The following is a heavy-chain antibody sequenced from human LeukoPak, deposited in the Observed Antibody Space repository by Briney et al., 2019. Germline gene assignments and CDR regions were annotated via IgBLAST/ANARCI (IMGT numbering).Heavy chain of an antibody. J-gene: IGHJ3*01. CDR2: IYYSGST. V-gene: IGHV4-30-4*01. Sequence: SETLSLTCTVSGGSISSGDYYWSWIRQPPGKGLEWIGYIYYSGSTNYNPSLKSRVTLSVHTSKNQFSLRLSSVTAADTAMYYCARRRLGDAFDVWGQGTMVAVSS. D-gene: IGHD3-16*01. CDR3: ARRRLGDAFDV. CDR1: GGSISSGDYY.